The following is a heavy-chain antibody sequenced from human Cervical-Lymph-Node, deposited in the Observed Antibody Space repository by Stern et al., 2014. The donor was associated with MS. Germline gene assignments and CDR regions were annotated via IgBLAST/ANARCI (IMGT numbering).Heavy chain of an antibody. D-gene: IGHD3-10*01. CDR2: LFPFFGTP. CDR1: GDTFASYG. Sequence: VQLVQSGTEVKKPGSSVKVSRTAAGDTFASYGISWARPAPGQGLEWMGGLFPFFGTPIYAQKFQGRVTMTADESTTTAYMDLTSLSVEDTAVYYCATSTYGLVHWGQGTLVTVSS. V-gene: IGHV1-69*01. J-gene: IGHJ4*02. CDR3: ATSTYGLVH.